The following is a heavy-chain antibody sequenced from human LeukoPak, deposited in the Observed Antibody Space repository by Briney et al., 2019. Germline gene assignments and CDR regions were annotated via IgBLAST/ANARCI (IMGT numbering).Heavy chain of an antibody. CDR1: GYILTELS. V-gene: IGHV1-24*01. J-gene: IGHJ5*02. D-gene: IGHD3-22*01. CDR3: ATVAPYYYDSSGYYP. CDR2: FDPEDGET. Sequence: ASVKVSCKVSGYILTELSMHWVRQAPGKGLEWMGGFDPEDGETIYAQKFQGRVTMTEDTSTDTAYMELSSLRSEDTAVYYCATVAPYYYDSSGYYPWGQGTLVTVSS.